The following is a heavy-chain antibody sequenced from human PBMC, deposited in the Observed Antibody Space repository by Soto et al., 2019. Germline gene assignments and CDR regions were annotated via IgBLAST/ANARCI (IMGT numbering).Heavy chain of an antibody. CDR3: TREPYSGSRYFFDS. CDR1: GCTVTTYG. Sequence: GGCLRLACASCGCTVTTYGVDLVRQPPYKGLEWVVVIWYDGSNKYYEESVKGRFNISKDNSKNTLYLEMNNLRAEEKAVYYCTREPYSGSRYFFDSWGQGTLVTVSS. J-gene: IGHJ4*02. CDR2: IWYDGSNK. V-gene: IGHV3-33*01. D-gene: IGHD1-26*01.